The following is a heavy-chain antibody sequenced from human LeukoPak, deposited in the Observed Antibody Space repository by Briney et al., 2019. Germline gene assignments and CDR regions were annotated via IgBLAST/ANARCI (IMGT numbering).Heavy chain of an antibody. V-gene: IGHV4-30-4*08. Sequence: SETLSLTCTVSGGSISSGDYYWSWIRQPPGKGLEWIGYIYYSGSTYYNPSLKSRVTISVDTSKNQFSLKLSSVTAADTAVYYCARDQRYSYGGENYWGQGTLVTVSS. D-gene: IGHD5-18*01. J-gene: IGHJ4*02. CDR1: GGSISSGDYY. CDR2: IYYSGST. CDR3: ARDQRYSYGGENY.